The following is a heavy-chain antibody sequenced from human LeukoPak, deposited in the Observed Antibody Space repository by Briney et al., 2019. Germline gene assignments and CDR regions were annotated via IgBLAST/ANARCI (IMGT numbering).Heavy chain of an antibody. D-gene: IGHD1-26*01. CDR3: ARIEWERLGRAFDI. CDR2: IYSAGAT. CDR1: GVTFSGFA. V-gene: IGHV3-53*01. Sequence: GGSLRLSCAASGVTFSGFAFHWVRQAPGKGLEWVSSIYSAGATHYAESVKGRFTISRDNSKNTLYLQMNSLRAEDMAVYYCARIEWERLGRAFDIWGQGTMVTVSS. J-gene: IGHJ3*02.